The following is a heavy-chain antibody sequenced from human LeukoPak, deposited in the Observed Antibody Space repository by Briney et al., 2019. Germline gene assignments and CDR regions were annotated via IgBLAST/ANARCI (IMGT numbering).Heavy chain of an antibody. V-gene: IGHV4-4*02. CDR3: ARDLVYSRLIRGWFDP. J-gene: IGHJ5*02. CDR2: VHHSGTT. D-gene: IGHD6-13*01. CDR1: GGSIDTINW. Sequence: PSETLSLTCSVSGGSIDTINWWSWVRQPPGKGLEWIGEVHHSGTTSYNPSLRSRVTISVDTPKNQFSLRLRSVTAADTAVYYCARDLVYSRLIRGWFDPWGQGTLVTVSS.